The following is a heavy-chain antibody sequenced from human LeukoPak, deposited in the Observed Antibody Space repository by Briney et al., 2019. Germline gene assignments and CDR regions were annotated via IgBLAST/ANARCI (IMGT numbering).Heavy chain of an antibody. CDR3: AKDIERKSGYSGYVPDY. J-gene: IGHJ4*02. CDR2: ISWNSGSI. Sequence: GGSLRLSCAASGFTFDDYAMHWVRQAPGKGLEWVSGISWNSGSIGYADSVKGRFTISRDNAKNSLYLQMNSLRAENTALYYCAKDIERKSGYSGYVPDYWGQGTLVTVSS. CDR1: GFTFDDYA. V-gene: IGHV3-9*01. D-gene: IGHD5-12*01.